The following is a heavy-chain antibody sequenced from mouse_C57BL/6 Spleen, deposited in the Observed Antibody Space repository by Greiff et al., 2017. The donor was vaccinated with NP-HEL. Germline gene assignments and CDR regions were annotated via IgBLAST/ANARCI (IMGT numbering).Heavy chain of an antibody. Sequence: VQLQQSGPELVKPGASVKISCKASGYTFTDYYMNWVKQSHGKSLEWIGDINPNNGGTSYNQKFKGKATLTVDKSSSTAYMERRSLTSEDSAVYYCARSGYNYAMDYWGQGTSVTVSS. CDR1: GYTFTDYY. CDR3: ARSGYNYAMDY. J-gene: IGHJ4*01. V-gene: IGHV1-26*01. CDR2: INPNNGGT.